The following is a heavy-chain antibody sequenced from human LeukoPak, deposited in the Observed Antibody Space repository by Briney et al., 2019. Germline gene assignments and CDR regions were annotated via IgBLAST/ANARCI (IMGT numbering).Heavy chain of an antibody. V-gene: IGHV1-2*02. CDR2: INPNSGGT. J-gene: IGHJ5*02. Sequence: GASVKVSCKASGYTFTGYYMHWVRQAPGQGFEWMGWINPNSGGTNYAQKFQGRVTMTRDTSISTAYMELSRLRSDDTAVYYCARDRIRGSGPGNWFDPWGQGTLVTVSS. CDR3: ARDRIRGSGPGNWFDP. D-gene: IGHD3-10*01. CDR1: GYTFTGYY.